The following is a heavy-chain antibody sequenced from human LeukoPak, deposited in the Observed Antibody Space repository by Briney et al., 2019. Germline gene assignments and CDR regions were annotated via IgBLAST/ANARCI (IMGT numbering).Heavy chain of an antibody. J-gene: IGHJ5*02. CDR3: ARDPLTGSYGVNWLDP. CDR1: GFTFSSYA. V-gene: IGHV3-23*01. CDR2: ISGSGGST. D-gene: IGHD1-26*01. Sequence: GGSLRPSCAASGFTFSSYAMSWVRHAPGKGLEWVSAISGSGGSTYYADSVKGRFTISRDNSKNTVYLQMNSLRVEDTAIYYCARDPLTGSYGVNWLDPWGQGTLVTVSS.